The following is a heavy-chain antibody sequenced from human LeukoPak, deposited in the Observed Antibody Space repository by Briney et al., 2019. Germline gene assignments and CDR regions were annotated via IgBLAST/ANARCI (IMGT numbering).Heavy chain of an antibody. CDR3: ARTAARRFDY. D-gene: IGHD6-6*01. J-gene: IGHJ4*02. V-gene: IGHV1-46*01. Sequence: ASVKVSCKASGYTFPSYFMHWVRQAPGQGLEWMRIINPTGGSTTYAQKFQGRVTMTRDTSTSTVYMELSSLRSDDTAVYYCARTAARRFDYWGQGTLVTVSS. CDR2: INPTGGST. CDR1: GYTFPSYF.